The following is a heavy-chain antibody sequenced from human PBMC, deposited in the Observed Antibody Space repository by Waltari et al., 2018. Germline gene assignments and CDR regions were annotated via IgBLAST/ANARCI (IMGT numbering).Heavy chain of an antibody. J-gene: IGHJ3*02. V-gene: IGHV4-59*01. CDR1: GGSISSYY. D-gene: IGHD3-10*01. CDR2: IYYSGST. CDR3: ARERDLLLWFGELLDGHGAFDI. Sequence: QVQLQESGPGLVKPSETLSLTCTVSGGSISSYYWSWIRQPPGKGLEWIGYIYYSGSTNYNPSLKSRVTISVDTSKNQFSRKLSSVTAADTAVYYCARERDLLLWFGELLDGHGAFDIWGQGTMVTVSS.